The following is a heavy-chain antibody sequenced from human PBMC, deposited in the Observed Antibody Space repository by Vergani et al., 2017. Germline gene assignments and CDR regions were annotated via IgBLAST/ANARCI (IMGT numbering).Heavy chain of an antibody. V-gene: IGHV1-2*02. J-gene: IGHJ6*02. CDR2: INPNSGGT. Sequence: QVQLVQSGAEVKKPGASVKVSCKASGYTFTGYYMHWVRQAPGQGLEWMGWINPNSGGTNYAQKFQGRVTMTRDTSISTAYMELSRLRSDDTAVYYCARGGVMVRGGXTPSGNYYYYGMDVWGQGP. D-gene: IGHD3-10*01. CDR1: GYTFTGYY. CDR3: ARGGVMVRGGXTPSGNYYYYGMDV.